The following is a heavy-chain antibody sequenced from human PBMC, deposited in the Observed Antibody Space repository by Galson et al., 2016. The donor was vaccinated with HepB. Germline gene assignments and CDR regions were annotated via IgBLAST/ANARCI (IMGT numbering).Heavy chain of an antibody. V-gene: IGHV3-33*01. CDR1: RFSFSAYG. CDR3: AREYGGDAFDI. D-gene: IGHD4-17*01. CDR2: IWHDGSNR. J-gene: IGHJ3*02. Sequence: SLRLSCAASRFSFSAYGMHWVRQAPGKGLEWVAVIWHDGSNRFYADSVRGRFAISRDNSKNTVYLQMHSLRVEDTALYYCAREYGGDAFDIWGQGTMVTVSS.